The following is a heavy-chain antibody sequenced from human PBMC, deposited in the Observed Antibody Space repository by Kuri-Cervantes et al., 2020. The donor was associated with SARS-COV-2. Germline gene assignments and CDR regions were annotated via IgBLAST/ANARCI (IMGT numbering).Heavy chain of an antibody. Sequence: SETLSLTCAAYGGSFSGYYWSWIRQPPGKGLEWIGEINHSGSTNYNPSLKSRVTISVDTSKNQFSLKLSSVTAADTAVYYCARGFGLLWCGEPLLYFDYWGQGTLVTVSS. D-gene: IGHD3-10*01. CDR1: GGSFSGYY. J-gene: IGHJ4*02. V-gene: IGHV4-34*01. CDR3: ARGFGLLWCGEPLLYFDY. CDR2: INHSGST.